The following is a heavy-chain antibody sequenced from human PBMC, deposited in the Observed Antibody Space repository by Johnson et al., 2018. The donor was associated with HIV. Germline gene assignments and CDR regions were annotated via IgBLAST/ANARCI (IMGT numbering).Heavy chain of an antibody. J-gene: IGHJ3*02. CDR3: ARKFPDAFDI. V-gene: IGHV3-30*14. Sequence: VQLVESGGGVVQPGRSLRLSCAASGFTFSNYAMHWVRQAPGKGLEWVAVISYDGSNKYYADSVKGRFTISRDNAKNSLYLQMNSLRAEDTAVYYCARKFPDAFDIWGQGTMVTVSS. CDR1: GFTFSNYA. CDR2: ISYDGSNK.